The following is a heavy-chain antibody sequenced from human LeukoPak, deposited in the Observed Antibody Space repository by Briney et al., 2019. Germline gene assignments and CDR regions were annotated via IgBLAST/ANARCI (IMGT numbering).Heavy chain of an antibody. J-gene: IGHJ6*02. CDR3: AKGRKSYYYGMDV. V-gene: IGHV3-48*04. Sequence: GGSLRLSCAASGLTFSSYSMNWVRQAPGKGLEWVSYISSSSTIYYADSVKGRFTISRDNAKNSLYLQMNSLRAEDTAVYHCAKGRKSYYYGMDVWGQGTTLTVS. CDR1: GLTFSSYS. CDR2: ISSSSTI.